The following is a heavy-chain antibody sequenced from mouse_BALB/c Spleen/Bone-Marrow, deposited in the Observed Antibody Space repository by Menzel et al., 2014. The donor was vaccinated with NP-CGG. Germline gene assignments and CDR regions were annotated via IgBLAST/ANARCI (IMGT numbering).Heavy chain of an antibody. J-gene: IGHJ3*01. V-gene: IGHV5-6-5*01. D-gene: IGHD1-1*01. CDR1: GFTFSNYA. CDR2: ISTGGST. Sequence: EVQLQESGGDLVKPGGSLKLSCAAPGFTFSNYALSWVRQTPEKRLEWVASISTGGSTYYLDSVKGRFTISRDSARNILYLQMSSLRSEDTAMYYCAINYYGSFAYWGQGTLVTVSA. CDR3: AINYYGSFAY.